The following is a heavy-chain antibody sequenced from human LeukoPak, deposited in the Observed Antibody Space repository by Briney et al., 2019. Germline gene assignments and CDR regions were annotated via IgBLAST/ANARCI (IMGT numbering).Heavy chain of an antibody. Sequence: AGSLTLSCTASGFTFSSYARSWVRQAAGKGLEWVASISDTGDSTYYADSMKGVFTISRDNSKTTLYQQMHSLRAEDTAVYYCAKDPMTSVTTSAYWGQGTLVTVSS. J-gene: IGHJ4*02. CDR3: AKDPMTSVTTSAY. D-gene: IGHD4-17*01. CDR1: GFTFSSYA. CDR2: ISDTGDST. V-gene: IGHV3-23*01.